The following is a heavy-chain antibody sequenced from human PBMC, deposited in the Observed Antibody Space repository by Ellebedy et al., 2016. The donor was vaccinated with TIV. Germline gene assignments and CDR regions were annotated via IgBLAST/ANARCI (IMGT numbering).Heavy chain of an antibody. CDR1: GYDFTNYW. CDR2: IQPGDSET. D-gene: IGHD6-19*01. V-gene: IGHV5-51*01. CDR3: ARRDFNGWYSLDY. J-gene: IGHJ4*02. Sequence: GGSLRLSCQTSGYDFTNYWVAWVRQVPGKGLEYIGVIQPGDSETRYSPSFQGQVTISSDESTSTAYLQWSRLKASDTAMYYCARRDFNGWYSLDYWGQGTLVTVSS.